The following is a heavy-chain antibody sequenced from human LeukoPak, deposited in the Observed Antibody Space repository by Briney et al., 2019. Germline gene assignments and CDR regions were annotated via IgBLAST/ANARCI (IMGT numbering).Heavy chain of an antibody. CDR3: TTYGSGRKSDY. V-gene: IGHV3-15*04. CDR2: IESKTDGGTT. CDR1: GFSFSDAW. Sequence: GVSLRLSCAASGFSFSDAWMRWVRQSPGKGLEWVGRIESKTDGGTTDYAAPVKGTFTISRDDSTNTLYLQMNSLKSEVKAVYYCTTYGSGRKSDYWGQGILVSVSS. D-gene: IGHD3-10*01. J-gene: IGHJ4*02.